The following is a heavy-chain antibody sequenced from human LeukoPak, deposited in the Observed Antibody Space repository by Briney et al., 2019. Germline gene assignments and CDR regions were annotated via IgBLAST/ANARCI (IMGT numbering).Heavy chain of an antibody. V-gene: IGHV3-23*01. CDR1: GITLSNYG. D-gene: IGHD3-22*01. CDR3: AKRGVVIRVILVGFHKEAYYFDS. J-gene: IGHJ4*02. CDR2: ISGSGGGT. Sequence: GGSLRLSRAVSGITLSNYGMSWVRQAPGKGLEWVAGISGSGGGTKYADSVKGRFTISRDNPKNTLYLQTNSLRAEDTAVYFCAKRGVVIRVILVGFHKEAYYFDSWGQGALVTVSS.